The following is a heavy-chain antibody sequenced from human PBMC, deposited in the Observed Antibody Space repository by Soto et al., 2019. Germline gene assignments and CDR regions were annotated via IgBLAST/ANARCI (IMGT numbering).Heavy chain of an antibody. Sequence: PGGSLRLSCAASGFTFSSYEMNWVRQAPGKGLEWVSYISSSGSTIYYADSVKGRFTISRDNAKNSLYLQMNSLRAEDTAVYYCARCFGSSWYYYGMDVWGQGTTVTVSS. CDR2: ISSSGSTI. D-gene: IGHD6-13*01. CDR3: ARCFGSSWYYYGMDV. J-gene: IGHJ6*02. CDR1: GFTFSSYE. V-gene: IGHV3-48*03.